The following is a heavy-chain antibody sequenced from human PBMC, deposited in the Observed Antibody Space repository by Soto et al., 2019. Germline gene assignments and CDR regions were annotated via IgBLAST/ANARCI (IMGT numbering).Heavy chain of an antibody. D-gene: IGHD7-27*01. CDR2: SIPVLATT. CDR1: ACTCPNYA. CDR3: ASNWGNSRRNWLAP. V-gene: IGHV1-69*10. J-gene: IGHJ5*02. Sequence: GASVKASCKASACTCPNYALSWVRQAPGQGLEWMGGSIPVLATTTYAQKFQGRVSISADKSTSTAYIELRSLNSEDIAVYYCASNWGNSRRNWLAPWGQGNLVTLYS.